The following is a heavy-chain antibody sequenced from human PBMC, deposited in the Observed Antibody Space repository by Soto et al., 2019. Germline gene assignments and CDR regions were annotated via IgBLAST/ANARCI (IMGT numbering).Heavy chain of an antibody. D-gene: IGHD1-26*01. J-gene: IGHJ6*02. CDR2: ISGSGFLT. CDR1: GFTFSSYA. Sequence: GGSLRLSCAASGFTFSSYAMSWVRQAPGKGLEWVSSISGSGFLTYYADSVKGRFTISRDNSKNTLYLQMNSLRAEDTAVYYCAKGRSGAIGSGMDVWGQGTTVTVSS. CDR3: AKGRSGAIGSGMDV. V-gene: IGHV3-23*01.